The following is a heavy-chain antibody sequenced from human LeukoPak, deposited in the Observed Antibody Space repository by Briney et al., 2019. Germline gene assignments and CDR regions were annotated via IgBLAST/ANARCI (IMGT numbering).Heavy chain of an antibody. CDR1: GGTFSSYA. J-gene: IGHJ6*04. CDR2: IIPIFGTA. D-gene: IGHD4-11*01. V-gene: IGHV1-69*01. CDR3: ARDPITVTTGGRYYYYGMDV. Sequence: GSSVKVSCKASGGTFSSYAIGWVRQAPGQGLEWMGGIIPIFGTANYAQKFQGRVTITADESTSTAYMELSSLRSEDTAVYYCARDPITVTTGGRYYYYGMDVWGKGTTVTVSS.